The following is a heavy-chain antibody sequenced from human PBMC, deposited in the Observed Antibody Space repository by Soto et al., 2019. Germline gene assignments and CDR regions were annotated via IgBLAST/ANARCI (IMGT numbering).Heavy chain of an antibody. D-gene: IGHD6-13*01. J-gene: IGHJ4*02. CDR3: ARARVELTSSWFFDY. CDR1: GFTFSGFW. V-gene: IGHV3-7*03. Sequence: EVQLVESGGGLVQPGGSLRLSCAASGFTFSGFWMNWVRQAPGKGLEWVANVKQDGIEKNYVDSVKGRFAISRDNVKNSLDLQMNSLRAEDTAVYYCARARVELTSSWFFDYWGQGTPVTVSS. CDR2: VKQDGIEK.